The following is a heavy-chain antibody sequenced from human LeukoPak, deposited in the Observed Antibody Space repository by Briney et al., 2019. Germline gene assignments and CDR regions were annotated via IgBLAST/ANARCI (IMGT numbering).Heavy chain of an antibody. CDR3: ARGGTYYYDSSGYPEYFQH. CDR2: LHSSGNT. D-gene: IGHD3-22*01. J-gene: IGHJ1*01. V-gene: IGHV4-39*01. CDR1: GGSISSSSYY. Sequence: PSETLSLTCTVSGGSISSSSYYWGWIRQPPGKGLEWIWSLHSSGNTYSNPSLKSRVTISVDTSKNQFSLKLTSVTAADTAVYYCARGGTYYYDSSGYPEYFQHWGQGTLVTVSS.